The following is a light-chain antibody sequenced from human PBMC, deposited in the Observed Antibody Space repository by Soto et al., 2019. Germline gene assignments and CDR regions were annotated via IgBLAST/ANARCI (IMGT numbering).Light chain of an antibody. J-gene: IGLJ3*02. V-gene: IGLV4-60*03. CDR1: SGHTGYI. Sequence: QAVVTQSSSASASLGSSVKLTCTLSSGHTGYIIAWHQQQPGKAPRYLLRIENSGGYKQGNGVPDRFSGSSSGADRYLTISNVQPEDEADYYCETWNSNTVMFAGGTKLTVL. CDR3: ETWNSNTVM. CDR2: IENSGGY.